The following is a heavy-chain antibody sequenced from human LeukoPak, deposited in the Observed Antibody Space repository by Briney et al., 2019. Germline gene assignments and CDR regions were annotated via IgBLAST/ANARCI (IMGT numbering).Heavy chain of an antibody. D-gene: IGHD2-15*01. Sequence: PSETLSLTCSVPGGSIKMNNDYWGWIRQPPGRWLEWMGSVSYSGSTYYNPSLQSRVTVSMDTSKRHFSLRVNSVTAADSAVYYCARHFRYCSGRNCYFYFDYWGQGALAAVSS. J-gene: IGHJ4*02. CDR1: GGSIKMNNDY. V-gene: IGHV4-39*01. CDR3: ARHFRYCSGRNCYFYFDY. CDR2: VSYSGST.